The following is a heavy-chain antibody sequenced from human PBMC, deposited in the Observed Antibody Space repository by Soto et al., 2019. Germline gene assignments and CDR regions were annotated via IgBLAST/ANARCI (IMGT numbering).Heavy chain of an antibody. J-gene: IGHJ4*02. CDR2: VYRTGST. CDR3: ARARATIAAAAIFDC. V-gene: IGHV4-4*02. CDR1: GGSISTSNW. D-gene: IGHD6-13*01. Sequence: QVQLQESGPGLVKPSGTLSLTCAVSGGSISTSNWWSWVRQPPGKGLEWIGEVYRTGSTNYNPSLECRLTISVEKSKNQFSLTLTSVTAPDTAVYYCARARATIAAAAIFDCWGQGTLVTVSS.